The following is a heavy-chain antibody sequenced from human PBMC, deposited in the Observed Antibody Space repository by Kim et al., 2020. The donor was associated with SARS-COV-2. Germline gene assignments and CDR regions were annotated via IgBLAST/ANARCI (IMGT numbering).Heavy chain of an antibody. J-gene: IGHJ5*02. CDR3: ARGEFGSGSYYNGGWFDP. Sequence: GGSLRHSCAASEFTFSNYAMHWVRQTPGKGLEWVAFLSYDGSNKYYADSVKGRFTISRDISKNTLYLQMNNLRTDDTAVYYCARGEFGSGSYYNGGWFDPWGQGTLVTVSS. CDR2: LSYDGSNK. D-gene: IGHD3-10*01. V-gene: IGHV3-30*04. CDR1: EFTFSNYA.